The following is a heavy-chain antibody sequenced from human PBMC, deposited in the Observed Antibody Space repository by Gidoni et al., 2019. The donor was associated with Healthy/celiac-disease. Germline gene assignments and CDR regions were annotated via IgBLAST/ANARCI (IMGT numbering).Heavy chain of an antibody. CDR3: AKVTLGSRFLDLDYYYGMDV. J-gene: IGHJ6*02. V-gene: IGHV3-23*01. Sequence: EVQLLESGGGLVQPGGSLRLSCAASGFTFSSYAMSWVRQAPGKGLEWVSAISGSGGSTYYADSVKGRFTISRDKSKNTLYLQMNGLRAEDTAVYYCAKVTLGSRFLDLDYYYGMDVWGQGTTVTVSS. CDR2: ISGSGGST. CDR1: GFTFSSYA. D-gene: IGHD3-3*01.